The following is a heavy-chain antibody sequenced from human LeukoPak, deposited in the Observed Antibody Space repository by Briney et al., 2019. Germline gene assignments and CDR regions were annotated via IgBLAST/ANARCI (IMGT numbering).Heavy chain of an antibody. D-gene: IGHD3-22*01. J-gene: IGHJ1*01. V-gene: IGHV4-59*08. CDR2: VYFSGST. CDR1: GGSFSSAY. CDR3: ADSIGYYDEWFQN. Sequence: SETLSLTCAVSGGSFSSAYLSWIRQPPGKGLEWIGYVYFSGSTNYNPSLTSRVTISADTSKNHFSLKLTSVTAADTAVYYCADSIGYYDEWFQNWGQRTLVTVSS.